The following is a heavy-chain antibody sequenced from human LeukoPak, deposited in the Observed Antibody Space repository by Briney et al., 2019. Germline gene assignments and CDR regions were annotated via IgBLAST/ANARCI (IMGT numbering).Heavy chain of an antibody. CDR2: ISWDGGNS. J-gene: IGHJ4*02. CDR1: GFIFDDYT. D-gene: IGHD5-18*01. V-gene: IGHV3-43*01. Sequence: GGSLRLSCAASGFIFDDYTMHWVRQAPAKGLEWVSVISWDGGNSFYADSVKGRFTVPRDNNRKSLYLQMHSLRPEDTAFYYCAKARKRGYAYGSVDSWGQGTLVTVSS. CDR3: AKARKRGYAYGSVDS.